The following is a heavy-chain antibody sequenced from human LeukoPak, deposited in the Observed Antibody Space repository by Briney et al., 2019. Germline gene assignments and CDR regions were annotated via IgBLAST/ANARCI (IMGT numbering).Heavy chain of an antibody. V-gene: IGHV4-39*01. CDR3: ARHTLLTYYFDY. D-gene: IGHD3-9*01. Sequence: SETLSLTCTVSGGSISSSTHCWGWIRQPPGKGLEWIGRIHYSGSTHYNPSLKSRVTISVDTSKNQFSLKLSSVTAADTAVYYCARHTLLTYYFDYWGQGTLITVSS. CDR1: GGSISSSTHC. J-gene: IGHJ4*02. CDR2: IHYSGST.